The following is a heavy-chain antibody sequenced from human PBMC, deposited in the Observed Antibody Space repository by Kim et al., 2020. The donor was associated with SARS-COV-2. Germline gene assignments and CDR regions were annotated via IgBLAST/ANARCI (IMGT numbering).Heavy chain of an antibody. CDR3: ARHEGYSSSWYDNWFDP. V-gene: IGHV4-39*01. CDR1: GVSISSSSYY. CDR2: IYYSGST. D-gene: IGHD6-13*01. J-gene: IGHJ5*02. Sequence: SETLSLTCTVSGVSISSSSYYWGWIRQPPGKGLEWIGSIYYSGSTYYNPSLKSRVTISVDTSKNQFSLKLSSVTAADTAVYYCARHEGYSSSWYDNWFDPWGQGTLVTVSS.